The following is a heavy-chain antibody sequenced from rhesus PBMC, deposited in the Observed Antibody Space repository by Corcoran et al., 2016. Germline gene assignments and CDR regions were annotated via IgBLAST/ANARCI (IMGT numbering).Heavy chain of an antibody. CDR2: IYGSGSST. Sequence: QLQLQESGPGLVKPSETLSVTCAVSGGSISSSYWSWILQAPGKGLAWIGYIYGSGSSTNYNPSLKSRVTLSVDTSKNQFSLKLSSVTAADTAVYYCVRGIQWGRWSLDYWGQGVLVTVSS. V-gene: IGHV4-169*01. CDR1: GGSISSSY. J-gene: IGHJ4*01. CDR3: VRGIQWGRWSLDY. D-gene: IGHD5-42*01.